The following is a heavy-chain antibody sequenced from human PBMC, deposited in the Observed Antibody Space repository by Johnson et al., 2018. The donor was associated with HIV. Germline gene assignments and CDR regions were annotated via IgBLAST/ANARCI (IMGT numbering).Heavy chain of an antibody. CDR3: ARDFSSSSNAFDI. V-gene: IGHV3-30*02. Sequence: QVQLVESGGGVVQPGGSLRFSCAAFGFTFSNYGMHWVRQAPGKGLEWVAFIRYDGSNKYYVDSVKGRFTISRDNAKNSLYLQMNSLRAEDTAVYYCARDFSSSSNAFDIWGQGTMVTVSS. J-gene: IGHJ3*02. D-gene: IGHD6-6*01. CDR2: IRYDGSNK. CDR1: GFTFSNYG.